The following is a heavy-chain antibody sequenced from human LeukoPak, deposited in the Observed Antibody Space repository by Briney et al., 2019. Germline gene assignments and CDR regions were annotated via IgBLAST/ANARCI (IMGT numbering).Heavy chain of an antibody. CDR2: ISWNSSSI. J-gene: IGHJ6*03. CDR3: VKGHCSSSSCFPNYYYYMDV. D-gene: IGHD2-15*01. CDR1: GFTFDEHA. Sequence: GRSLRLSCAGSGFTFDEHAMHWVRQAPGKGLEWVSGISWNSSSIAYADSVKGRFAISRDNAKNLLFLQMSSLRAADTALYYCVKGHCSSSSCFPNYYYYMDVWGTGTTVTVSS. V-gene: IGHV3-9*01.